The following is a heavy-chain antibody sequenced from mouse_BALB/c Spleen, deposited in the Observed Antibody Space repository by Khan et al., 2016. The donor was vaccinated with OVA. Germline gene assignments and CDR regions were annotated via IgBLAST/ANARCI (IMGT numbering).Heavy chain of an antibody. CDR3: ARDDFGNGYFDY. V-gene: IGHV3-6*02. Sequence: EVKLLESGPGLVKPSQSLSLTCSVTGYSITSGYNWNWIRQFPGNKLEWMGYISYDGSNNYNPSLKNRISITRDTSKNQFFLKLNSVTTEDTATYYCARDDFGNGYFDYWGQGTTLTVSS. D-gene: IGHD1-1*01. J-gene: IGHJ2*01. CDR2: ISYDGSN. CDR1: GYSITSGYN.